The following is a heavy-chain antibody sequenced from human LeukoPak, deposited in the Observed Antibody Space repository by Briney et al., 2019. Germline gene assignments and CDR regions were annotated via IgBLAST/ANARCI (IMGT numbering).Heavy chain of an antibody. J-gene: IGHJ4*02. V-gene: IGHV3-74*01. CDR3: ASASSHRIAAGGDY. CDR2: LNSDGSSR. Sequence: GGSLRLSCAASGFTFSNYWMHWVRQAPGKGLVWVSRLNSDGSSRNYADSVKGRFTISRDNAKNTLYLQMNSLRAEDTAVYYCASASSHRIAAGGDYWGQGTLVTVSS. CDR1: GFTFSNYW. D-gene: IGHD6-13*01.